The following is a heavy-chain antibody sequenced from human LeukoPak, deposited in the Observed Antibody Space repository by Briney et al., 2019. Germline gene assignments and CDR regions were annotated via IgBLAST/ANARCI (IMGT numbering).Heavy chain of an antibody. CDR1: GFTFSSYA. V-gene: IGHV3-23*01. CDR3: AKCSPLCSYDSSGYYVSFDY. D-gene: IGHD3-22*01. J-gene: IGHJ4*02. Sequence: GGSLRLSCAASGFTFSSYAMSWVRQAPGKGLEWVSAISGSGGSTYYADSAKGRFTISRDNSKNTLYLQMNSLRAEDTAVYYCAKCSPLCSYDSSGYYVSFDYWGEGALVTVSS. CDR2: ISGSGGST.